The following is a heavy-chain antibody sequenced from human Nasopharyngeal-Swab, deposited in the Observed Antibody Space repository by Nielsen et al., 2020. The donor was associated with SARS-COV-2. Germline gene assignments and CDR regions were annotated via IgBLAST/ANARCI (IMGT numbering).Heavy chain of an antibody. J-gene: IGHJ4*02. CDR2: IKQDGSEK. CDR3: ARDRGPVGATVFDY. CDR1: GFTFSSHW. D-gene: IGHD1-26*01. V-gene: IGHV3-7*01. Sequence: GESLKILCAASGFTFSSHWMSWVRQAPGKGPEWVANIKQDGSEKYYVDSVKGRFTISRDNAQNSLYRQMNSLRAEDTAVYYCARDRGPVGATVFDYWGQGTLVTVSS.